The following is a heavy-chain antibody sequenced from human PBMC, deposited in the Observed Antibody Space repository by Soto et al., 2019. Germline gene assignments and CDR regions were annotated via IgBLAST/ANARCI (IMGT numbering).Heavy chain of an antibody. Sequence: QVQLQESGPGLVKPSETLSLTCTVSGGSISSYYWNWIRQPPGKGLEWIGEINHSGSTNYNPSLKSRVTISVDTSKNQFSLKLSSVTAADTAVYYCAREVLGGSSSWTYYFDYWGQGTLVTVSS. CDR1: GGSISSYY. CDR3: AREVLGGSSSWTYYFDY. CDR2: INHSGST. J-gene: IGHJ4*02. V-gene: IGHV4-59*12. D-gene: IGHD6-13*01.